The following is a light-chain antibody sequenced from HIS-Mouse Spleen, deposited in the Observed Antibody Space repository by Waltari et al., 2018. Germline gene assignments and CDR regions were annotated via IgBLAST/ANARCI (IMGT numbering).Light chain of an antibody. J-gene: IGLJ6*01. V-gene: IGLV2-23*01. CDR2: EGS. CDR1: SSDVGSYNS. Sequence: QSALTQPASVSGSPGQSITISCTGTSSDVGSYNSVPWYQQHPGKSPKLLIYEGSKRPSGVSNRFSGSKSGNTASLTISGLQAEDEADYYCCSYAGSNVFGSGTKVTVL. CDR3: CSYAGSNV.